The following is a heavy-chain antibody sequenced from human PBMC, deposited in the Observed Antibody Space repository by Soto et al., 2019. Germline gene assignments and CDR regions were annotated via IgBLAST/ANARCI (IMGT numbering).Heavy chain of an antibody. CDR2: INHSGST. Sequence: SETLSLTCAVYGGSFSGYYWSWIRQPPGKGLKWIGEINHSGSTNYNPSLKSRVTISVDTSKNQFSLKLSSVTAADTAVYYCARKVTTRAVGYYYMDVWGKGTTVTVS. D-gene: IGHD4-4*01. CDR3: ARKVTTRAVGYYYMDV. J-gene: IGHJ6*03. CDR1: GGSFSGYY. V-gene: IGHV4-34*01.